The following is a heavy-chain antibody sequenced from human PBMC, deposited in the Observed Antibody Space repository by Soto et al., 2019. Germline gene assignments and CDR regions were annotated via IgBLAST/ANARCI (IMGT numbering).Heavy chain of an antibody. CDR2: INPNSGNI. Sequence: ASVKVSCKASGDTFTTYDINWVRQATGHGLEWMGWINPNSGNIGYAQRFQGRVTMTRDTAIRTAYMEVSSLRAEDTAVYYCAKEPDYGDYFDYWGQGTLVTVSS. J-gene: IGHJ4*02. CDR1: GDTFTTYD. V-gene: IGHV1-8*01. CDR3: AKEPDYGDYFDY. D-gene: IGHD4-17*01.